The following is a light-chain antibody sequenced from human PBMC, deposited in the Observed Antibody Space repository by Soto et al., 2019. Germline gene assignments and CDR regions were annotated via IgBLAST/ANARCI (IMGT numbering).Light chain of an antibody. V-gene: IGKV1-39*01. Sequence: DIQMTQSPSSLSASVVDRVTITCRTSQSISSYLNWYQQKPGKVPKLLIYAASSLQSGVPSRFSGSGSGTDFSLTITGLQPDDFATYYCQQYNSYLWTFGQGTKVDIK. CDR2: AAS. CDR1: QSISSY. CDR3: QQYNSYLWT. J-gene: IGKJ1*01.